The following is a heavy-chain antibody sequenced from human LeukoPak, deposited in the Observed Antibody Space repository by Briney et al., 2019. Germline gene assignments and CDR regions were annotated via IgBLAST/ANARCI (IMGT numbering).Heavy chain of an antibody. Sequence: PSETLSLTCTVSGGSISSYYWSWIRQPPGKGLEWIGYIYYSGSTNYNPSLKSRVTISVDTSKNQFSLKLSSVTAADTAVYYCAGGPHIVVVPAAAFDPWGQGTLVTVSS. D-gene: IGHD2-2*01. CDR2: IYYSGST. V-gene: IGHV4-59*01. CDR1: GGSISSYY. CDR3: AGGPHIVVVPAAAFDP. J-gene: IGHJ5*02.